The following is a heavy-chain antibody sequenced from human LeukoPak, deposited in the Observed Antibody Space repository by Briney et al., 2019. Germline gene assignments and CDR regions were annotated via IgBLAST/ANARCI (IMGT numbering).Heavy chain of an antibody. D-gene: IGHD3-16*01. CDR3: ISGDSVFRNYGWY. CDR1: GFTFGDYA. CDR2: IRSKAYGGTT. J-gene: IGHJ4*02. V-gene: IGHV3-49*04. Sequence: GGSLRLSCTASGFTFGDYAMSWVRQAPGKGLEWVGFIRSKAYGGTTEYAASVKGRFTISRDDSKSIAYLQMNSLKTEDTAVYYCISGDSVFRNYGWYWGQATLVTVS.